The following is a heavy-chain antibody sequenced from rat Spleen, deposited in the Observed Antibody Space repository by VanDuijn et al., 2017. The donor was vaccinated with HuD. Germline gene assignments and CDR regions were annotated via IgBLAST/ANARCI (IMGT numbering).Heavy chain of an antibody. CDR2: MWSGGST. Sequence: EVQLKESGPGLVQPSQTLSLTCTVSGFSLTDYSVHWVRQPPGKGLEWMGVMWSGGSTDYNSALKSRLSISRDTSKNQVFLKINSLQTEDTAIYFCTREGYNNWGAFAYWGQGTLVTVSS. CDR1: GFSLTDYS. J-gene: IGHJ3*01. CDR3: TREGYNNWGAFAY. D-gene: IGHD1-10*01. V-gene: IGHV2S63*01.